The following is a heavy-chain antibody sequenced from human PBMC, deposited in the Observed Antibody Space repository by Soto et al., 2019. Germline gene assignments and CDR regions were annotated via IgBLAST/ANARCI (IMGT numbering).Heavy chain of an antibody. CDR2: IIPIFGTA. D-gene: IGHD1-26*01. CDR1: GGTFSSYA. V-gene: IGHV1-69*01. CDR3: ARGGSRSPEAYYYYGMDV. J-gene: IGHJ6*02. Sequence: QVQLVQSGAEVKKPGSSVKVSCKASGGTFSSYAISWVRQAPGQGLEWMGGIIPIFGTANYAQKFQGRVTITADESTSTAYMELSSLRSEDTAVYYCARGGSRSPEAYYYYGMDVWGQGTTVTVSS.